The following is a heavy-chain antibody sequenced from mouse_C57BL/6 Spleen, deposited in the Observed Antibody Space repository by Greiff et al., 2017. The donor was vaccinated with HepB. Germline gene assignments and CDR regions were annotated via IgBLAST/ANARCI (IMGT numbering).Heavy chain of an antibody. Sequence: VQLQQSGPELVKPGASVKISCKASGYAFSSSWMNWVKQRPGKGLEWIGRIYPGDGDTNYNGKFKGKATLTADKSSSTAYMQLSSLTSEDSAVYFCARRFITTVEEAMDYWGQGTSVTVSS. J-gene: IGHJ4*01. CDR3: ARRFITTVEEAMDY. D-gene: IGHD1-1*01. CDR2: IYPGDGDT. CDR1: GYAFSSSW. V-gene: IGHV1-82*01.